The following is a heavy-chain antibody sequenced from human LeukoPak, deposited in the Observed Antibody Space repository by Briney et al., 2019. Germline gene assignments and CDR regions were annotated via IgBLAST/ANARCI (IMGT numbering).Heavy chain of an antibody. CDR1: GGSISSYY. V-gene: IGHV4-59*08. CDR2: IYYSGST. D-gene: IGHD5-18*01. CDR3: ARSDTAMDAIDY. Sequence: SETLSLTCTVSGGSISSYYWSWIRQPPGKGLEWIGYIYYSGSTNYNPSLKSRVTISVDTSKNQFSLKLSSVTAADTAVYYCARSDTAMDAIDYWGQGTLVTVSS. J-gene: IGHJ4*02.